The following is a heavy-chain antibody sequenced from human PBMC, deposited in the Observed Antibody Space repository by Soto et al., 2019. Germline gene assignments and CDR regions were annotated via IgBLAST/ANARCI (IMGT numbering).Heavy chain of an antibody. Sequence: QVQLVQSGAEVKKPGSSVKVSCKASEGTFTSFTTSWVRQAPGQGLKWMGRIIPILGIANYAQKFQGRVTITADKSTSTAYMELSSLRSEDTAVYYCARGAGYYDSSGYSFDYWGQGTLVTVSS. J-gene: IGHJ4*02. CDR1: EGTFTSFT. CDR3: ARGAGYYDSSGYSFDY. D-gene: IGHD3-22*01. CDR2: IIPILGIA. V-gene: IGHV1-69*02.